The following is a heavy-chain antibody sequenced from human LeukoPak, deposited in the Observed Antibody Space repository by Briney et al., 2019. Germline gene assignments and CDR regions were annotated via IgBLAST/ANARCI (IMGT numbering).Heavy chain of an antibody. CDR2: IWYDGSNK. CDR3: AGGGYFFDAFDI. Sequence: WGTLRLSCAASGFTFSSYGMHWVRQAPGKGLEWVAVIWYDGSNKYNAYSVMGGFTFSRDNSKNTLYLQMYSLRAEDTVVYYGAGGGYFFDAFDIWGQGTMVTVSS. V-gene: IGHV3-33*01. J-gene: IGHJ3*02. D-gene: IGHD3-10*01. CDR1: GFTFSSYG.